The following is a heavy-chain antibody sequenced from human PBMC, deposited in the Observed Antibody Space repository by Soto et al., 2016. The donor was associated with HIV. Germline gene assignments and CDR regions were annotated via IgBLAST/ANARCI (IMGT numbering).Heavy chain of an antibody. D-gene: IGHD3-3*01. J-gene: IGHJ4*02. CDR3: AKVIGAVTPSKLALDY. V-gene: IGHV3-23*01. CDR1: GFTFSSYA. Sequence: EVQLLESGGGLVQPGGSLRLSCAASGFTFSSYAMSWVRQAPGKGLEWVSAISGSGGSTYYADSVKGRFTISRDNSKNTLYLQMNSLRAEDTAVYYCAKVIGAVTPSKLALDYWGQGTLVTVSS. CDR2: ISGSGGST.